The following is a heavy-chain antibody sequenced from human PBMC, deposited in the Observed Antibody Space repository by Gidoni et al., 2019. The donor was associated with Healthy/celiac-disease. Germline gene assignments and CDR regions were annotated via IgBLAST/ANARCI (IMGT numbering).Heavy chain of an antibody. CDR2: IYYSGST. Sequence: QVQLQESGPGLVKPSQTLSLTCTVSGGSISSGGYYWSWIRQHPGKGLEWIGYIYYSGSTYYNPSLKSRVTISVDTSKNQFSLKLSSVTAADTAVYYCAGSNSGYGRDDAFDIWGQGTMVTVSS. J-gene: IGHJ3*02. CDR1: GGSISSGGYY. D-gene: IGHD5-12*01. CDR3: AGSNSGYGRDDAFDI. V-gene: IGHV4-31*03.